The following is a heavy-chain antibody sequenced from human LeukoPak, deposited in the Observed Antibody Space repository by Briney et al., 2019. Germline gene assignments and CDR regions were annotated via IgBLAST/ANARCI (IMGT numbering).Heavy chain of an antibody. D-gene: IGHD3-22*01. CDR1: GGSSSGYY. Sequence: PSETPSLTCAVYGGSSSGYYWSWIRQPPGKGLEWIGNIYYSGSTYYNPSLKSRVTISVDTSKNQFSLKLSSVTAADTAVYYCARRNYDSSGYRALDPWGQGTLVTVSS. V-gene: IGHV4-30-4*08. J-gene: IGHJ5*02. CDR2: IYYSGST. CDR3: ARRNYDSSGYRALDP.